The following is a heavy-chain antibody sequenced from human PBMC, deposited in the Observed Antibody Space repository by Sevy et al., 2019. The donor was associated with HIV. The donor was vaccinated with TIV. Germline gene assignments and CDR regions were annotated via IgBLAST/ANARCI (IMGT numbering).Heavy chain of an antibody. V-gene: IGHV3-23*01. CDR1: GFTFSSYA. Sequence: GGSLRLSCAASGFTFSSYAMSWVRQAPGKGLEWVSAISGSGGSTYYADSVKGRFTISRDNSKNTLYLQMNSLRAEDTAVYYCASPWGYYDFWSGNGDPDYWGQGTLVTVSS. J-gene: IGHJ4*02. CDR3: ASPWGYYDFWSGNGDPDY. D-gene: IGHD3-3*01. CDR2: ISGSGGST.